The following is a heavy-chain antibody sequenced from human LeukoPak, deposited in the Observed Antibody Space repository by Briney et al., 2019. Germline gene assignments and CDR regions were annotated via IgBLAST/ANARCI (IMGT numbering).Heavy chain of an antibody. V-gene: IGHV3-48*04. D-gene: IGHD6-19*01. CDR1: GFTFSHFS. Sequence: PGGSLRLSCAASGFTFSHFSMHWVRQAPGKGLECVAYINDNSDTIFYADSVKGRFTISRDNAKNSLYLQMNSLRAEDTAIYYCTSPNSVSGRLWYLALWGLGTFVTVSS. J-gene: IGHJ2*01. CDR2: INDNSDTI. CDR3: TSPNSVSGRLWYLAL.